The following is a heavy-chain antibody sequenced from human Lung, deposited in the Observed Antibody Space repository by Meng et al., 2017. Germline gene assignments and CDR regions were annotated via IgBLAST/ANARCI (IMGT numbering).Heavy chain of an antibody. CDR3: ARGPTTMAHDFDY. V-gene: IGHV4-34*01. D-gene: IGHD4-11*01. Sequence: VQHQQGGAGLLKPSETLSLTCVVSGGSFSDYYWSWIRQPPGKGLEWIGEINHSGSTNYNPSLESRATISVDTSQNNLSLKLSSVTAADSAVYYCARGPTTMAHDFDYWGQGTLVTVST. CDR1: GGSFSDYY. J-gene: IGHJ4*02. CDR2: INHSGST.